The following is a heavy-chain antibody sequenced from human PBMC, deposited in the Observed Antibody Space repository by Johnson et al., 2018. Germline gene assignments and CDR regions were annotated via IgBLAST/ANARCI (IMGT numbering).Heavy chain of an antibody. J-gene: IGHJ6*02. CDR1: GFTFRGYG. D-gene: IGHD1-26*01. V-gene: IGHV3-33*05. Sequence: QVQLVQSGGGVVQXGKSXRLXCAASGFTFRGYGMHWVRQAPGKGLEWVAVIPYDGSSKYYADPVKGRFTISRDNSKNTLYLQMNSLRAEDTAVYYCKKGGRAHMDVWGQGTTVTVSS. CDR2: IPYDGSSK. CDR3: KKGGRAHMDV.